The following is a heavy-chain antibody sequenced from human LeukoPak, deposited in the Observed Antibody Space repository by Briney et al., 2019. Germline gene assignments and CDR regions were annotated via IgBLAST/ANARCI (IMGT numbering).Heavy chain of an antibody. CDR2: TYYRSKWYN. CDR3: ARSGNNCFDY. J-gene: IGHJ4*02. CDR1: GDSVSRKSAA. D-gene: IGHD1/OR15-1a*01. Sequence: SQTLSLTFAISGDSVSRKSAAWNWIRQSPSRGLEWLGRTYYRSKWYNDYAESVKSRITINPDTSKNQFSLQVNSVTPEDTAVYYCARSGNNCFDYWGQGTLVTVSS. V-gene: IGHV6-1*01.